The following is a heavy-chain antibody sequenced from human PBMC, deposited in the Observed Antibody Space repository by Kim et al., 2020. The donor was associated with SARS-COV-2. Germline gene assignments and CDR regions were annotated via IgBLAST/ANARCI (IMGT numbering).Heavy chain of an antibody. V-gene: IGHV3-48*02. CDR1: GFTFSSYS. CDR3: ASEAAGTLFNWFDP. Sequence: GGSLRLSCAASGFTFSSYSMNWVRQAPGKGLEWVSYISSSSSTVYYADSVKGRFTISRDNAKNSLYLQMNSLRDEDTAVYYCASEAAGTLFNWFDPWGQGTLVTVSS. D-gene: IGHD6-13*01. J-gene: IGHJ5*02. CDR2: ISSSSSTV.